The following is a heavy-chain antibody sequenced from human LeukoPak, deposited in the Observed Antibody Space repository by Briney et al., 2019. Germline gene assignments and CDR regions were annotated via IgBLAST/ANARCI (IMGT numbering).Heavy chain of an antibody. V-gene: IGHV4-34*01. Sequence: SETLSLTCAVYGGSFSGYYWSWIRQPPGKGLEWIGEINHSGSTNYNPSLKSRVTISVDTSKNQFSLKLSSVTAADTAVYYCARGAGLIYFYYIDVWGKGTTVTVSS. J-gene: IGHJ6*03. D-gene: IGHD2-8*01. CDR2: INHSGST. CDR1: GGSFSGYY. CDR3: ARGAGLIYFYYIDV.